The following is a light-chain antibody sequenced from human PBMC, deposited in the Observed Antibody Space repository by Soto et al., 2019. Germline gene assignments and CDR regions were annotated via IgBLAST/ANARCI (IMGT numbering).Light chain of an antibody. J-gene: IGKJ5*01. V-gene: IGKV3-15*01. Sequence: EIVMTQSPAPPFVSPGGSVTLSCRASQSVASNLAWYQQKPGQAPRLLIYGTSTRATGVPARFSGSGSGTDFTLTISSLQAADFAVYHCQHYNNWPITFGQGTRLEIK. CDR1: QSVASN. CDR2: GTS. CDR3: QHYNNWPIT.